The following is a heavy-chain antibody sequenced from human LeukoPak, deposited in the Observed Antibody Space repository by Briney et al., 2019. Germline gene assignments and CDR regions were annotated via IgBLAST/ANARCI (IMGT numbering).Heavy chain of an antibody. CDR1: GGTFSSYA. CDR3: AVIQDSGYDAFDI. D-gene: IGHD3-22*01. CDR2: IIPIIGTA. Sequence: SVKVSCKASGGTFSSYAISWVRQAPGQGLEWMGGIIPIIGTANYAQKFQSRVTITADESTSTAYKELSSLRSEDTAVYYCAVIQDSGYDAFDIWGQGTMVTVSS. V-gene: IGHV1-69*01. J-gene: IGHJ3*02.